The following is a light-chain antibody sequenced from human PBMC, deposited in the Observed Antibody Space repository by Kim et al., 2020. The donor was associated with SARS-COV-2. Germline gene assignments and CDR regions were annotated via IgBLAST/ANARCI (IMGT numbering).Light chain of an antibody. CDR2: AAS. CDR1: QDISNW. V-gene: IGKV1-12*01. Sequence: DIQMIQSPSSVSASVGDRLTITCRASQDISNWLAWYQQKPGRAPKMMIYAASSLHGGVPSRFSASGSGTYFTLTITGLQPEDFATYYGQSANSVPPWAFGQGTKVDIK. J-gene: IGKJ1*01. CDR3: QSANSVPPWA.